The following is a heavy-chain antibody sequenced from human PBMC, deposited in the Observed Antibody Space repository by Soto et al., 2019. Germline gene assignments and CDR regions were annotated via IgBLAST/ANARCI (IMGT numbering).Heavy chain of an antibody. CDR2: IIPIFGTA. V-gene: IGHV1-69*13. Sequence: AASVKVSCKASGGTFSSYAISWVRQAPGQGLEWMGGIIPIFGTANYAQKFQGRVTITADESTSTAYMELSSLRSEDTAVYYCARGTVAGTIVPFDYWGQGTMVTVSS. J-gene: IGHJ4*02. D-gene: IGHD6-19*01. CDR1: GGTFSSYA. CDR3: ARGTVAGTIVPFDY.